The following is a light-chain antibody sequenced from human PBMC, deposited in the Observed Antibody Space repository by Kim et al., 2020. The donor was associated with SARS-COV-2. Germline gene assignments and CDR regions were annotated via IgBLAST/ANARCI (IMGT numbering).Light chain of an antibody. V-gene: IGLV3-1*01. CDR3: QAWDSSTVV. CDR2: QDS. J-gene: IGLJ2*01. CDR1: KLGDKY. Sequence: VSPGQTASITCSGDKLGDKYACCYQQKPAQSPVLVIYQDSKRPSGIPERFSGSNSGNTATLTISGTQAMDEADYYCQAWDSSTVVFGGGTQLTVL.